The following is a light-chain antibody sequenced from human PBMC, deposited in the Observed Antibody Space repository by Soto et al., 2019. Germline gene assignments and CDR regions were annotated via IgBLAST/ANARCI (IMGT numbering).Light chain of an antibody. J-gene: IGKJ1*01. CDR2: DAS. CDR1: KSISSW. CDR3: QQYNSYSWT. V-gene: IGKV1-5*01. Sequence: DIQMTQSPSTLSASVGDRVTITCRASKSISSWLAWYQQKPGKAPKLLIYDASSLESGVPSRFSGSGSGTEFTLTISCVQPDDFATYYCQQYNSYSWTFCQGAKVEIK.